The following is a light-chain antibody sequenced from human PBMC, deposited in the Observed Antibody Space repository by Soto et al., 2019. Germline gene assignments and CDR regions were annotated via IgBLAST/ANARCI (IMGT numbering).Light chain of an antibody. J-gene: IGKJ5*01. Sequence: EIVLTQSPGTLSLSPGERATLSCMASQSVTSSYLAWYQQKPGQAPRLLIYGASTRATGIPARFSGSGSGTEFTLTISSLQSEDFAVYYCQQYNNWPSITFGQGTRLEIK. CDR3: QQYNNWPSIT. CDR2: GAS. V-gene: IGKV3-15*01. CDR1: QSVTSSY.